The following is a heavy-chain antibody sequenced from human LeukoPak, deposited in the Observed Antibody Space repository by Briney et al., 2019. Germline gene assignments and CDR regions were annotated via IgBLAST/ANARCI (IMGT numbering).Heavy chain of an antibody. D-gene: IGHD3-16*02. J-gene: IGHJ6*03. CDR2: IFYSGST. CDR3: ARSDYDYVWGSYRPDYYYYYYIDV. V-gene: IGHV4-39*01. CDR1: GGSISTANYY. Sequence: SETLSLTCTVSGGSISTANYYWGGVRQPPGKGLEWIGNIFYSGSTYYNPSLKSRVTISVDTSKNQFSLKLSSVAAADTAVYYCARSDYDYVWGSYRPDYYYYYYIDVWGKGTTVTISS.